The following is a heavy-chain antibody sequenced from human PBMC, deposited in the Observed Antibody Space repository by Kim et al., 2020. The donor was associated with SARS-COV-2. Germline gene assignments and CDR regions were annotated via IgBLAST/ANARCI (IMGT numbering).Heavy chain of an antibody. CDR3: ARDAGVLWYFDL. Sequence: DYAVSVKSRITINPATSKNQFSLQLNSVTPEDTAVYYCARDAGVLWYFDLWGRGTLVTVSS. J-gene: IGHJ2*01. V-gene: IGHV6-1*01. D-gene: IGHD7-27*01.